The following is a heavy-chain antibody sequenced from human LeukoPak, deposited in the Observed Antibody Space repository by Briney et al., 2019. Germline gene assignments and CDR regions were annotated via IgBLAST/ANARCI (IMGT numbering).Heavy chain of an antibody. V-gene: IGHV4-4*07. Sequence: PSETLSLTCTVSGGSISSYYWSWIRQPAGKGLEWIGRIYTSGSTNYNPSLKSRVTMSVDTSKSQFSLKLSSVTAADTAVYYCARDNIVVVPAARQGGYYYYYGMDVWGQGTTVTVSS. D-gene: IGHD2-2*01. CDR2: IYTSGST. CDR3: ARDNIVVVPAARQGGYYYYYGMDV. J-gene: IGHJ6*02. CDR1: GGSISSYY.